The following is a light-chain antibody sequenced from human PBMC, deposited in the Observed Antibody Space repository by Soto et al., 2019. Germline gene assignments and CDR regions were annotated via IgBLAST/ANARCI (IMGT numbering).Light chain of an antibody. J-gene: IGLJ2*01. V-gene: IGLV2-11*01. CDR3: CSYAGSYTWI. CDR2: DVT. Sequence: QSALTQPHSVSGSPGQSVTISCTGSPTDVDNYNFVSWYQQYPGKAPKVIIYDVTKRPSGVPDRFSGSKSGNTASLSISGLQAEDEADYYCCSYAGSYTWIFGGGTKLTVL. CDR1: PTDVDNYNF.